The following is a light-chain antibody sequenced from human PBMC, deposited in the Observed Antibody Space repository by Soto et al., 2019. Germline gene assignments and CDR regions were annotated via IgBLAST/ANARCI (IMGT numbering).Light chain of an antibody. Sequence: DIQITQSPSSLSASVGDRVTITCRASQTISTYLNWYRQKPGKAPEVLIYDSSRLQSGVPSRFSGSGSGTDFTLTISGLQPEDLATYFCQQSYSAPWTFGQGTKVDIK. J-gene: IGKJ1*01. CDR1: QTISTY. CDR3: QQSYSAPWT. V-gene: IGKV1-39*01. CDR2: DSS.